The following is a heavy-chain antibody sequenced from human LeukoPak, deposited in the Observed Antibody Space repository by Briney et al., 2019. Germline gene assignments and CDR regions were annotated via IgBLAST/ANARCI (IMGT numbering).Heavy chain of an antibody. CDR1: GFTFSSSG. Sequence: GGSLRLSCAATGFTFSSSGMSWVRQAPGKGLEWVSAISGSGGSTYYADSVKGRFTISRDNSKNTLYLQMNSLRAEDTAVYYCAKRRPSNPLGYYFDYWGQGTLVTVSS. V-gene: IGHV3-23*01. CDR2: ISGSGGST. CDR3: AKRRPSNPLGYYFDY. J-gene: IGHJ4*02.